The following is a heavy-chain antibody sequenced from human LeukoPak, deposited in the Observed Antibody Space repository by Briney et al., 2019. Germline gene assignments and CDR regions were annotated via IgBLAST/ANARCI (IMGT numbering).Heavy chain of an antibody. J-gene: IGHJ6*03. Sequence: SETLSLTCTVSGGSISSYYWSWIRQPPGKGREGVGRIYTSESTNYNPSLTSRVTMSVDTSKNQFSLKLSSVTAADPAVYYCARAAANLGAHYYYYYMDVWGKGTTVTVSS. CDR2: IYTSEST. V-gene: IGHV4-4*07. CDR3: ARAAANLGAHYYYYYMDV. CDR1: GGSISSYY. D-gene: IGHD6-13*01.